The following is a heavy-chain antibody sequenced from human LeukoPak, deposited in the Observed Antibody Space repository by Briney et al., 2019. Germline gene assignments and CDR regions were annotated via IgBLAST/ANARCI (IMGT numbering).Heavy chain of an antibody. D-gene: IGHD3-22*01. CDR2: INSDASIT. J-gene: IGHJ4*02. CDR3: ATDYYDSSGGLDY. Sequence: GGSLRLSCAASGFTFGSYWMHWVRQAPGKGLVWVSHINSDASITNYADSVKGRFTISRDNSKNTLYLQMNSLRAEDTAVYYCATDYYDSSGGLDYWGQGTLVTVSS. V-gene: IGHV3-74*01. CDR1: GFTFGSYW.